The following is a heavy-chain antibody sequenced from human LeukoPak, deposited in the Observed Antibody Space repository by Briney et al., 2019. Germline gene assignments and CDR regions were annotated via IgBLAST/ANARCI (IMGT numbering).Heavy chain of an antibody. CDR3: AKDYFWSGFYDY. CDR1: GFTFSSYG. J-gene: IGHJ4*02. Sequence: PGGSLRLSCAASGFTFSSYGMHWVRQAPGKGLEWVAVISYDGSNKYYADSVKGRFTISRDNSKNTLYLQMNSLRAEDTAVYYCAKDYFWSGFYDYWGQGTLVTVSS. CDR2: ISYDGSNK. V-gene: IGHV3-30*18. D-gene: IGHD3-3*01.